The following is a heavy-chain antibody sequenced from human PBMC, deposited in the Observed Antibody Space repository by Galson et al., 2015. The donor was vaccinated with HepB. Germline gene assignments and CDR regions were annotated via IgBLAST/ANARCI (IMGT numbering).Heavy chain of an antibody. D-gene: IGHD3-3*01. CDR1: GFTFSSYG. J-gene: IGHJ6*03. CDR3: AKDFWSGFAQNYMDV. V-gene: IGHV3-30*18. Sequence: SLRLSCAASGFTFSSYGMHWVRQAPGKGLEWVAVISYDGSNKYYADSVKGRFTISRDNSKNTLYLQMNSLRAEDTAVYYCAKDFWSGFAQNYMDVWGKGTTVTVSS. CDR2: ISYDGSNK.